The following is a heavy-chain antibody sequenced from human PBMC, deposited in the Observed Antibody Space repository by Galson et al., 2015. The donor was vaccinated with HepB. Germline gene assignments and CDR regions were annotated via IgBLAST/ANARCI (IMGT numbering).Heavy chain of an antibody. CDR1: GYTFTGYY. Sequence: SVKVSCKASGYTFTGYYMHWVRQAPGQGLEWMGWINPNSGGTNYAQKFQGRVTMTRDTSISTAYMELSRLRSDDTAVYYCATSRGALYSGGWYGAFEIWGQGTMVTVSS. V-gene: IGHV1-2*02. CDR3: ATSRGALYSGGWYGAFEI. D-gene: IGHD6-19*01. J-gene: IGHJ3*02. CDR2: INPNSGGT.